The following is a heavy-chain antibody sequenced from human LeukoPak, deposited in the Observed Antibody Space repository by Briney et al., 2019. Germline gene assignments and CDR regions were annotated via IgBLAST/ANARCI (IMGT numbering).Heavy chain of an antibody. V-gene: IGHV1-18*01. CDR3: ARDIVVVPAADYGMDV. Sequence: GASVKVSCTASGYTFTSYGISWVRQAPGQGLERMGWISAYNGNTNYAQKLQGRVTMTTDTSTSTAYMELRSLRSDDTAVYYCARDIVVVPAADYGMDVWGQGTTVTVSS. D-gene: IGHD2-2*01. CDR1: GYTFTSYG. J-gene: IGHJ6*02. CDR2: ISAYNGNT.